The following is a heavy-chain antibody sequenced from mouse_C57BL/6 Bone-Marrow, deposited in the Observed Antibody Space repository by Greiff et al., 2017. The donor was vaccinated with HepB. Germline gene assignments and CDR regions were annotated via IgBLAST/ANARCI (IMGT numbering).Heavy chain of an antibody. Sequence: EVKLLESGAELVRPGASVKLSCTASGFNIKDDYMHWVKQRPEQGLEWIGWIDPENGDTEYASKFQGKATITADTSSNTAYLQLSSLTSEDTAVYYCTTRHYYGNAMDYWGQGTSVTVSS. V-gene: IGHV14-4*01. J-gene: IGHJ4*01. CDR2: IDPENGDT. CDR1: GFNIKDDY. CDR3: TTRHYYGNAMDY. D-gene: IGHD1-1*01.